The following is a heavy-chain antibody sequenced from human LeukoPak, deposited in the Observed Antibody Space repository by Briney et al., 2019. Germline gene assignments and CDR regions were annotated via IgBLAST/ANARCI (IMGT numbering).Heavy chain of an antibody. CDR1: GFTFSDYY. CDR2: ISSSGSTI. V-gene: IGHV3-11*01. D-gene: IGHD5-18*01. Sequence: GGSLRLSCAASGFTFSDYYMSWIRQAPGKGLEWVSYISSSGSTIYYADSVKGRFTISRDNAKNSLYLQMNSLRAEDTAVYYCAKDHTAMPYGFDYWGQGTLVTVSS. CDR3: AKDHTAMPYGFDY. J-gene: IGHJ4*02.